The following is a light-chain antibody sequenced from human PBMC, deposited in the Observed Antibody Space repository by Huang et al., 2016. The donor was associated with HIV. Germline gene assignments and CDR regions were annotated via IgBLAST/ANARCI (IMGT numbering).Light chain of an antibody. V-gene: IGKV1-5*03. CDR1: ESIGSW. J-gene: IGKJ2*01. Sequence: GDRVTVTCWASESIGSWLAWYQQKPGKAPKLLIYKASTSTSDVPSRFSGSGSGTQFSLIISSLQPDDFATYYCQQYSTSMYSFGQGTKVEIK. CDR2: KAS. CDR3: QQYSTSMYS.